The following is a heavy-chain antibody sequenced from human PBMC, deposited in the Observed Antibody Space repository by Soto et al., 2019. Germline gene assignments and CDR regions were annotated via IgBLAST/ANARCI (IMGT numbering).Heavy chain of an antibody. CDR1: GFTFSSYG. J-gene: IGHJ6*02. D-gene: IGHD3-10*01. Sequence: GGSLRLSCAASGFTFSSYGMHWVRQAPGKGLEWVAVIWYDGSNKYYADSVKGRFTISRDNSKNTLYLQMNSLRAEDTAVYYCARSYPTYYYGSGSYKAYYYGMDVWGQGTTVTVSS. CDR3: ARSYPTYYYGSGSYKAYYYGMDV. CDR2: IWYDGSNK. V-gene: IGHV3-33*01.